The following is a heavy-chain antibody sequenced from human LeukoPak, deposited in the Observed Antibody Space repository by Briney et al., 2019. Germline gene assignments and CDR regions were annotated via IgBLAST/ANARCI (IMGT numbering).Heavy chain of an antibody. V-gene: IGHV1-24*01. CDR2: FDPEDGET. CDR3: ATLGPIVVVPAAILDNWFDP. Sequence: GASVKVSCKVSGYTLTELSMHWVRQAPGKGLEWMGGFDPEDGETIYAQKFQGRVTMTEDTSTDTAYMELSSPRSEDTAVYYCATLGPIVVVPAAILDNWFDPWGQGTLVTVSS. CDR1: GYTLTELS. D-gene: IGHD2-2*01. J-gene: IGHJ5*02.